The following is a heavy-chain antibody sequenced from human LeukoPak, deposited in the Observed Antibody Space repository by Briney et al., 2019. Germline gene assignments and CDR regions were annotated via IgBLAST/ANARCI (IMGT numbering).Heavy chain of an antibody. Sequence: GGSLRLSCAASGFTFSTYAMGWVRQPPGKGLEWVSTISGSGDKTYYADSVKGRSTISRDNSKNAEYLQMNSLRAEDTAVYFCAKDLSPFGSSGYSGFFQHWGQGTLVTVSS. CDR3: AKDLSPFGSSGYSGFFQH. CDR1: GFTFSTYA. J-gene: IGHJ1*01. V-gene: IGHV3-23*01. CDR2: ISGSGDKT. D-gene: IGHD3-22*01.